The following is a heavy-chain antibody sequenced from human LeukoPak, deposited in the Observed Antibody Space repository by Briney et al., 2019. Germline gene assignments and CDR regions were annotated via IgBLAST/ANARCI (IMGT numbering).Heavy chain of an antibody. V-gene: IGHV3-64*01. J-gene: IGHJ4*02. CDR3: ATGDSMIVVVKGFDS. CDR2: ISTNGGST. Sequence: GGSLRLSCAASGFTFSSYAMHWVRQAPGKGLEYVSAISTNGGSTYYANSVKGRFTISRDNSKNTLYLQMGSLRAEDMAMYYCATGDSMIVVVKGFDSWGQGTLVTVSS. CDR1: GFTFSSYA. D-gene: IGHD3-22*01.